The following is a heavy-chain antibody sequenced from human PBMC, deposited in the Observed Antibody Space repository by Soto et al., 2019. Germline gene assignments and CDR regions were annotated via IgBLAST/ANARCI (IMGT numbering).Heavy chain of an antibody. J-gene: IGHJ4*02. CDR1: GGSFSGYY. CDR3: ARVRPNYVFIIFDY. D-gene: IGHD3-16*01. V-gene: IGHV4-34*01. Sequence: SETLSLTCAVYGGSFSGYYWSWIRQPPGKGLEWIGEINHSGSTNYNPSLKSRVTISVDTSKNQFSLKLSSVTAADTAVYYCARVRPNYVFIIFDYWGQGTLVTVSS. CDR2: INHSGST.